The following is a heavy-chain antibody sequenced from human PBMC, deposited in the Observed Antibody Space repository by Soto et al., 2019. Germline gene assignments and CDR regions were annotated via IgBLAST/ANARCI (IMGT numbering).Heavy chain of an antibody. J-gene: IGHJ6*02. CDR3: ARGGSYWGRYYYYGIDV. Sequence: ASVKVSCKASGYTFTSYGISWVRQAPGQGLEWMGWISAYNGNTNYAQKLQGRVTMTTDTSTSTAYMELRSLRSDDTAVYYCARGGSYWGRYYYYGIDVWGQGTTVTVSS. V-gene: IGHV1-18*01. CDR2: ISAYNGNT. D-gene: IGHD1-26*01. CDR1: GYTFTSYG.